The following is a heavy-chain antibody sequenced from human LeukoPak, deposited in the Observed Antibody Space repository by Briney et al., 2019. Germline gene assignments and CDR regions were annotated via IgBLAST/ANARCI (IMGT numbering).Heavy chain of an antibody. D-gene: IGHD2-15*01. CDR1: GGSISSYY. Sequence: PSETLSLTCTVSGGSISSYYWSWIRQPPGNGLEWIGYIYYSGSTNYNPSLKSRVTISVDTSKNQFSLKLSSVTAADTAVYYCARGKGLYCSGGSRYPSLFFNYWGQGTLVTVSS. CDR3: ARGKGLYCSGGSRYPSLFFNY. CDR2: IYYSGST. J-gene: IGHJ4*02. V-gene: IGHV4-59*01.